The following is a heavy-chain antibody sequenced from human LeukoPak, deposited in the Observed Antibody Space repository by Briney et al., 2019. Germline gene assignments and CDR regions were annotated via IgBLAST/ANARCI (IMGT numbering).Heavy chain of an antibody. CDR2: IRRTGGST. Sequence: QTGGSLRLSCAASGFTFRSYAMSWIRQAPGKGLEWVSAIRRTGGSTYYADSVKGRFTISRDNSKNTLFLQMNSLRPDDTAVYYCAKRGHYSINWYHYFDYWGQGTLVTVSS. J-gene: IGHJ4*02. CDR1: GFTFRSYA. V-gene: IGHV3-23*01. D-gene: IGHD6-13*01. CDR3: AKRGHYSINWYHYFDY.